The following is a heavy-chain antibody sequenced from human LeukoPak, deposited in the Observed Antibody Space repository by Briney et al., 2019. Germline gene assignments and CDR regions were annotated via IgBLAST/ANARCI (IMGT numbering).Heavy chain of an antibody. CDR2: IGTAGDT. D-gene: IGHD2-15*01. J-gene: IGHJ4*02. CDR1: GFTFSTYD. V-gene: IGHV3-13*01. CDR3: AKQGGMFRGLDY. Sequence: GGSLRLSCAASGFTFSTYDMNWVRQITGKGPEWVSSIGTAGDTYYAGSVKGRLTISRENAKNSLYLQMNSLRAGDTAVYYCAKQGGMFRGLDYWGQGTLVTVSS.